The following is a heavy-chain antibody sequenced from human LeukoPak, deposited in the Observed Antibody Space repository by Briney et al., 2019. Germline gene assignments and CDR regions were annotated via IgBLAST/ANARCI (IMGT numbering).Heavy chain of an antibody. J-gene: IGHJ5*02. CDR2: IYYSGGT. CDR3: ARSYYYDSSGYFDP. V-gene: IGHV4-39*01. Sequence: SETLSLTCTVSGGSISSYYWGWIRQPPGKGLEWVGSIYYSGGTYYNPSLKSRVTISVDTTKNQFSLKLSSVTAADTAVYYCARSYYYDSSGYFDPWGQGTLVTVSS. CDR1: GGSISSYY. D-gene: IGHD3-22*01.